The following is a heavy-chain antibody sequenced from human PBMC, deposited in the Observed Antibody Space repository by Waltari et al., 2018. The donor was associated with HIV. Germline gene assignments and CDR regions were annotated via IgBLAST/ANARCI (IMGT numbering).Heavy chain of an antibody. D-gene: IGHD1-26*01. Sequence: QVQLQESGPGLVKPSETLSLSGTVSGGSISTYYWSWIRQPAGKGLEWIGRINTSGSTNYNPSLKSRVTMSVDTSKNQFSLKLSSVTAADTAVYYCAREDRWAHGMDVWGQGTTVTVSS. V-gene: IGHV4-4*07. CDR1: GGSISTYY. J-gene: IGHJ6*02. CDR3: AREDRWAHGMDV. CDR2: INTSGST.